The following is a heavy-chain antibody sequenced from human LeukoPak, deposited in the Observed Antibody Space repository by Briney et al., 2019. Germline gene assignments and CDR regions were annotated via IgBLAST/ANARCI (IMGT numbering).Heavy chain of an antibody. Sequence: PSETLSLTCAVYGGSFSGYYWSWIRQPPGKGLEWIGKINHSGSTNYNPSLKSRVTISVDTSKNQFSLKLSSVTAADTAVYYCARADYWYGMDVWGQGTTVTVSS. J-gene: IGHJ6*02. CDR3: ARADYWYGMDV. CDR1: GGSFSGYY. CDR2: INHSGST. V-gene: IGHV4-34*01.